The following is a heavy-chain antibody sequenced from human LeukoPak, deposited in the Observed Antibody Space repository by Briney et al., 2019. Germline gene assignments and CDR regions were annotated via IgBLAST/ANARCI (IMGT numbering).Heavy chain of an antibody. Sequence: SGTLSLTCGVSGGSISSTNWXTXVXQPPGEGLEWXGEVHLSGRTNYTPSLESPVTMSVDMSENHISLKLTSVPAADTAVYYCAREGGPYRPLDYSGQGTLVTVSS. J-gene: IGHJ4*02. CDR2: VHLSGRT. V-gene: IGHV4-4*02. CDR1: GGSISSTNW. CDR3: AREGGPYRPLDY.